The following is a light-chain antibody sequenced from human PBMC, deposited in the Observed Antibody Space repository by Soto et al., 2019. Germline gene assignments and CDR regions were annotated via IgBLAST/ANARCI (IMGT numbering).Light chain of an antibody. CDR3: QQRSNWPRRT. CDR1: QSVSSY. CDR2: DAS. J-gene: IGKJ1*01. Sequence: EIVLTQSPATLSLSPGERATLSCRASQSVSSYLAWYQQKPGQAPRLLIYDASNRATGIPARFSGSGSGTDFTLTISSLEPEHFAVYYCQQRSNWPRRTFGQGTKVDIK. V-gene: IGKV3-11*01.